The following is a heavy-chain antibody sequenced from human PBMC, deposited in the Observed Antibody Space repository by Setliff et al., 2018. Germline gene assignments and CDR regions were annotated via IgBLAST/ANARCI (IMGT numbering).Heavy chain of an antibody. CDR1: GGSFSDYY. V-gene: IGHV4-34*01. J-gene: IGHJ4*02. Sequence: SETLSLTCAASGGSFSDYYWTWIRQPPGKGLEWIGEINHSASTNYNPSLKSRVTISVDTSKNGFSLKPSSVTAADTAVYFCARAAARAEYSDTSAYLPFDFWGLGTLVTVSS. CDR2: INHSAST. D-gene: IGHD3-16*01. CDR3: ARAAARAEYSDTSAYLPFDF.